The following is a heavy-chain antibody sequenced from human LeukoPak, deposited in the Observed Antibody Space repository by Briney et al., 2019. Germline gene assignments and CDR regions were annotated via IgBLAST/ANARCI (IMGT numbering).Heavy chain of an antibody. D-gene: IGHD2-21*02. Sequence: GGSLRLSCAASGFTFSNAWMSWVRQARGKGLEWVGRIKSKTDGGTTDYAAPVKGRFTISRDDSKNTLYLQMNSLKTEDTAVYYCTTIVVVTASTYYFDYWGQGTLVTVSS. J-gene: IGHJ4*02. V-gene: IGHV3-15*01. CDR2: IKSKTDGGTT. CDR1: GFTFSNAW. CDR3: TTIVVVTASTYYFDY.